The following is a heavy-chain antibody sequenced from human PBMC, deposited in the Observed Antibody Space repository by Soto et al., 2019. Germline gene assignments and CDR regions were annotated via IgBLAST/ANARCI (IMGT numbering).Heavy chain of an antibody. Sequence: GGSLRLSCAASGFTFSSYSMNWVRQAPGKGLEWVSSISSSSSYIYYADSVKGRFTISRDNAKNSLSLQMNSLRAEDTAVFYCAREGTLYGMDVWGQGTTVTVSS. V-gene: IGHV3-21*01. CDR2: ISSSSSYI. D-gene: IGHD1-1*01. CDR1: GFTFSSYS. J-gene: IGHJ6*02. CDR3: AREGTLYGMDV.